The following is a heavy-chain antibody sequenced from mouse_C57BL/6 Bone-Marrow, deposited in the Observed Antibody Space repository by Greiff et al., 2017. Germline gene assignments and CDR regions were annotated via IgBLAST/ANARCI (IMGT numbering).Heavy chain of an antibody. CDR2: IYPRSGNT. V-gene: IGHV1-81*01. J-gene: IGHJ2*01. CDR1: GYTFTSYG. D-gene: IGHD4-1*01. CDR3: GVLNCVFDY. Sequence: VQLQQSGAELARPGASVKLSCKASGYTFTSYGISWVKQRTGQGLEWIGEIYPRSGNTYYNEKFKGKATLTADKSSSAAYMELRSLTSEDAAVYYCGVLNCVFDYWGQGTTLTVTS.